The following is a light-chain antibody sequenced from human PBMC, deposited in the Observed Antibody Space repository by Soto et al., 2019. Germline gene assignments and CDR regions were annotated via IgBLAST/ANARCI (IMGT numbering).Light chain of an antibody. CDR3: QQCNNWPPLT. V-gene: IGKV3-15*01. Sequence: EVVMTQSPATLSVSPGERATLSCRASHNINSNLAWYQQKPGQAPRLLIYGASTRATGIPARFSGSGSGTEFTLTISSLQSEDFGVYYCQQCNNWPPLTFGGGTKVEIK. J-gene: IGKJ4*01. CDR2: GAS. CDR1: HNINSN.